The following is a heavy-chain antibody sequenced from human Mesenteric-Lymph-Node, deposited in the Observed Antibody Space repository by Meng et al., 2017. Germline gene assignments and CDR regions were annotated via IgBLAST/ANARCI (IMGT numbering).Heavy chain of an antibody. Sequence: GESLKISCAASRFTFSRYGLHWVRQAPGKGLEWVAVISYDGSNKYYADSVKGRFAISRDNSKNTLYLQMNNLQIEDTAIYYCAREKGSSGRAGWFDPWGQGTLVTVSS. CDR2: ISYDGSNK. CDR3: AREKGSSGRAGWFDP. J-gene: IGHJ5*02. CDR1: RFTFSRYG. D-gene: IGHD6-19*01. V-gene: IGHV3-30*03.